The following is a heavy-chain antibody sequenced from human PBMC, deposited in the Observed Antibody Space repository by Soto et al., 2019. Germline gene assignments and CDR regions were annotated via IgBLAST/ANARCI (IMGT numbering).Heavy chain of an antibody. D-gene: IGHD3-10*01. V-gene: IGHV1-46*01. J-gene: IGHJ5*02. CDR2: INPSGGST. CDR3: ARSYYYGSGSIPGKNWFDP. CDR1: GYTFTSYY. Sequence: GASVKASCKASGYTFTSYYMHWVQQAPGQGLEWMGIINPSGGSTSYAQKFQGRVTMTRDTSTSTVYMELSSLRSEDTAVYYCARSYYYGSGSIPGKNWFDPWGQGTLATVSS.